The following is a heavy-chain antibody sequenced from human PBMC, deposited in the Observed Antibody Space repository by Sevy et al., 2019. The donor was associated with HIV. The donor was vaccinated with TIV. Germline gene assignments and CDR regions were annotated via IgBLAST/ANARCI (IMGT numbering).Heavy chain of an antibody. V-gene: IGHV3-7*01. CDR2: IKKDGSEK. J-gene: IGHJ4*02. Sequence: GGSLRLSCAASGFTFNTYWMTWVRQAPGKGLEWVANIKKDGSEKYYVDSVEGRFTMSRDNAKNSLYLQMNSLRAEDTGVYYCARVGVGSWLPHYYLDYWGQGALVTVSS. D-gene: IGHD3-3*01. CDR3: ARVGVGSWLPHYYLDY. CDR1: GFTFNTYW.